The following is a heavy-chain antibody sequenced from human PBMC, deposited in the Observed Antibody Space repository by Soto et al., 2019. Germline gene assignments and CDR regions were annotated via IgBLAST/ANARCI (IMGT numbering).Heavy chain of an antibody. J-gene: IGHJ6*03. CDR1: GFSFNSYG. D-gene: IGHD3-10*01. Sequence: GGSLRLSCAASGFSFNSYGVHWVRQAPGKGLEWVAVIWYDGSNKYYADSVKGRFTISRDNSKNMLYLQMNSLRAEDTAVYYCARGLLWFGESYYMDVWGKGTTVTVSS. CDR2: IWYDGSNK. V-gene: IGHV3-33*01. CDR3: ARGLLWFGESYYMDV.